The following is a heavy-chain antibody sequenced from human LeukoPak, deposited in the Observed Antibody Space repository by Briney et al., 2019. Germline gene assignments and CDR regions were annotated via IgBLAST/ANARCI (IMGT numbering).Heavy chain of an antibody. CDR1: GYTFTSYD. CDR2: MNPNNGNT. V-gene: IGHV1-8*01. CDR3: ARGSSDYGDYEDDY. D-gene: IGHD4-17*01. J-gene: IGHJ4*02. Sequence: ASVKVSCKASGYTFTSYDINWVRQATGQGLEWMGWMNPNNGNTGYAQKFQGRVTMTRNTSISTAYMELSSLRSDDTAVYYCARGSSDYGDYEDDYWGQGTLVTVSS.